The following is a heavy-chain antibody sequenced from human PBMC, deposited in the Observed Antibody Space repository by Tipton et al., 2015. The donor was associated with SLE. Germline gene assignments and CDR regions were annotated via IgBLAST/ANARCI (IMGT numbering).Heavy chain of an antibody. V-gene: IGHV3-30*02. J-gene: IGHJ6*02. D-gene: IGHD1-26*01. CDR2: MQYNGRDK. CDR3: AKDLGKGSFAIVTEYYGMDV. Sequence: GSLRLSCAASGFPFSDFAMHWVRQAPGKGLEWVAFMQYNGRDKYHADSVKGRFTISRDNSRNVVYLQMNNLRVEDTAVYFCAKDLGKGSFAIVTEYYGMDVWGQGTTVTVSS. CDR1: GFPFSDFA.